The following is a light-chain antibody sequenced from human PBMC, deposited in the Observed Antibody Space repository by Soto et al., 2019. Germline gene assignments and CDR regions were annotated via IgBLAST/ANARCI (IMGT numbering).Light chain of an antibody. J-gene: IGKJ1*01. CDR2: GAS. CDR1: QSVSSN. Sequence: EIVMTQSPGTLSVSPGERATLSCRASQSVSSNLAWYQQKPGQAPRLLIYGASTRVTGIPARFSGSRSGTEFTLTISSLQSEDFAVYYSQQYNNWPRTFGQGTKVEIK. CDR3: QQYNNWPRT. V-gene: IGKV3-15*01.